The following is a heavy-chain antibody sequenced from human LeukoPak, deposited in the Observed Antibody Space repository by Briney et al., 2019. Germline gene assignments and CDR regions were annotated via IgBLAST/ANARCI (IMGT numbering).Heavy chain of an antibody. CDR1: GFTVSSNY. Sequence: PGGSLRLSCAASGFTVSSNYMSWVRQAPGKGLVWASVIYSGASTYYADSVKGRFTISRDNSKNTLSLQMNSLRAEDTAVYYCARDRVDTAMVIPFDYWGQGTLVTVSS. D-gene: IGHD5-18*01. CDR2: IYSGAST. CDR3: ARDRVDTAMVIPFDY. V-gene: IGHV3-66*01. J-gene: IGHJ4*02.